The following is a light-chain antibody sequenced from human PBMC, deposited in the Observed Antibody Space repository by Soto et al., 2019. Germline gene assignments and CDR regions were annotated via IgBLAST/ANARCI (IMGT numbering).Light chain of an antibody. Sequence: EIVLTQSPATLSVSPGERVTLSCRASQSVSTDLAWYQQKPGQAPRLLIYGASTRATSFPARFSGSGSGTEFTLTISSLQSEDFAVYYCQHYNNWPPITFGQGTRMESK. CDR2: GAS. V-gene: IGKV3-15*01. CDR1: QSVSTD. CDR3: QHYNNWPPIT. J-gene: IGKJ5*01.